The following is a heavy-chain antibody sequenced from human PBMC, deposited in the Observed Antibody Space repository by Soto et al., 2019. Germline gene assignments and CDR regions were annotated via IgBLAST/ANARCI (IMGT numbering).Heavy chain of an antibody. CDR2: IYYSGST. J-gene: IGHJ5*02. Sequence: SETLSVTCTVSGGSISSGGYYWIWIRQHPGKGLEWIGYIYYSGSTYYNPSLKSRVTISVDTSKNQFSLKLSSVTAADTAVYYCARCTQNWFDPWGQGTLVTVSS. CDR1: GGSISSGGYY. V-gene: IGHV4-31*03. CDR3: ARCTQNWFDP. D-gene: IGHD2-2*01.